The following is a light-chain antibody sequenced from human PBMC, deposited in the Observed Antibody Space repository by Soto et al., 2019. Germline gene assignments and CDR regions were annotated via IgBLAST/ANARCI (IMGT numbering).Light chain of an antibody. CDR2: AAS. J-gene: IGKJ1*01. Sequence: EIGLTQSPGTLSLSPGERATFSCRASQSVSSNYLAWYQQKPGQAPRILIYAASSRATGIPDRFSGSGSGTDFTLSISRLEPEDFAVYYCQQYDTSPRTFGQGTKVDIK. CDR3: QQYDTSPRT. CDR1: QSVSSNY. V-gene: IGKV3-20*01.